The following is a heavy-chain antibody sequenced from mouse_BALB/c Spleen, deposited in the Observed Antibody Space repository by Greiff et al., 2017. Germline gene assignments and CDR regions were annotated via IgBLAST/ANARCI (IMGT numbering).Heavy chain of an antibody. CDR3: ARGGYDGDFAY. V-gene: IGHV5-4*02. Sequence: EVHLVESGGGLVKPGGSLKLSCAASGFTFSDYYMYWVRQTPEKRLEWVATISDGGSYTYYPDSVKGRFTISRDNAKNNLYLQMSSLKSEDTAMYYCARGGYDGDFAYWGQGTLVTVSA. J-gene: IGHJ3*01. D-gene: IGHD2-2*01. CDR2: ISDGGSYT. CDR1: GFTFSDYY.